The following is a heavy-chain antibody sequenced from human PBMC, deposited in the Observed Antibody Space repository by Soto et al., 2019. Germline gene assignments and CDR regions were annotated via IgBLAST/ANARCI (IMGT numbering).Heavy chain of an antibody. D-gene: IGHD6-19*01. V-gene: IGHV1-18*01. CDR2: INPYNGNT. J-gene: IGHJ4*02. CDR3: ARNRVGVPRWLVGPLGY. CDR1: GYTFSPYG. Sequence: QVQLVQSGAEVKKPGASVKVSCKTSGYTFSPYGISWLRQAPGQGLEWMGWINPYNGNTDYAGNLQCRVTMTTETSTKTALRELRSPNSDDPGICFCARNRVGVPRWLVGPLGYWGEGTLVTVSS.